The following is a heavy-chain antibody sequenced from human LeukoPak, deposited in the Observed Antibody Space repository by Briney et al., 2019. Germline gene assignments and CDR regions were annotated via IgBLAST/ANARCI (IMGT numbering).Heavy chain of an antibody. J-gene: IGHJ5*02. CDR3: AVTDYYGSFGWFDP. CDR2: MYYSGST. CDR1: GGSISSYY. Sequence: PSETLSLTCTVSGGSISSYYWSWIRQPPGKGLEWIGYMYYSGSTNYNPSLKSRVTISVDTSKNQFSLKLSSVAAADTAVYYCAVTDYYGSFGWFDPWGQGTLVTVSS. V-gene: IGHV4-59*08. D-gene: IGHD3-10*01.